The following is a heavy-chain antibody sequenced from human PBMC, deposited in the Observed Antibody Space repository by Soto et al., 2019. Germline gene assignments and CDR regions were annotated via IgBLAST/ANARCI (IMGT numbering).Heavy chain of an antibody. D-gene: IGHD6-19*01. V-gene: IGHV3-33*01. Sequence: VQLAESGGGVVQPGRSLRLSCAASGFTFSDYGMHWVRQAPGRGLEWVAFIWFDGSKKYYAGSVKGRFTISRDNSKNTLYLQVNSLRGEDTAIYYCTRGIVARTGGYYFDFWGQGTLVTVSS. CDR3: TRGIVARTGGYYFDF. CDR1: GFTFSDYG. J-gene: IGHJ4*02. CDR2: IWFDGSKK.